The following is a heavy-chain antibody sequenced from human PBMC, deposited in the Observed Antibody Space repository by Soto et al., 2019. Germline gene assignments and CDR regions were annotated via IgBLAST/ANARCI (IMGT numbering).Heavy chain of an antibody. V-gene: IGHV3-49*04. CDR3: SRVGSGSSFDY. Sequence: GGSLRLSCRASGFTFGDYAMSWVRQAPGKGLEWVGFIRRKAYGGTTEYAASVKGRFTISRDDSKSIAYLQMNSLKTEDTAVYYCSRVGSGSSFDYWGQGTMVTVFS. D-gene: IGHD3-10*01. CDR1: GFTFGDYA. J-gene: IGHJ4*02. CDR2: IRRKAYGGTT.